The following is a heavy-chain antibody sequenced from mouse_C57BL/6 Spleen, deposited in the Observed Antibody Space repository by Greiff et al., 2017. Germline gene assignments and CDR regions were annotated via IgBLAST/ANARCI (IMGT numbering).Heavy chain of an antibody. D-gene: IGHD1-1*01. CDR2: INPNYGTT. J-gene: IGHJ1*03. Sequence: VQLQQSGPELVKPGASVKISCKASGYSFTDYNMNWVKQSNGKSLEWIGVINPNYGTTSYNQKFKGKATLTVDQSSSTAYMQLNSLTSEDSAVYYCARSGYYGSSLYWYFDVGGTGTTVTVSS. CDR3: ARSGYYGSSLYWYFDV. CDR1: GYSFTDYN. V-gene: IGHV1-39*01.